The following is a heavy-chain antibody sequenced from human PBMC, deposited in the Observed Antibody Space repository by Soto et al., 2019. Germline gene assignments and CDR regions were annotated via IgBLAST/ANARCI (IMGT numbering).Heavy chain of an antibody. D-gene: IGHD2-15*01. CDR3: ATMGTPATGLYFFDY. J-gene: IGHJ4*02. Sequence: ASVKVSCKVSGYSLDELSMHWVRQAPGKGLEWMGGFDPEEGETIYAQNFQGRVTMTEDTSTDTAYMELSSLRSEDTAVYYCATMGTPATGLYFFDYWGQGSLVTVSS. CDR1: GYSLDELS. V-gene: IGHV1-24*01. CDR2: FDPEEGET.